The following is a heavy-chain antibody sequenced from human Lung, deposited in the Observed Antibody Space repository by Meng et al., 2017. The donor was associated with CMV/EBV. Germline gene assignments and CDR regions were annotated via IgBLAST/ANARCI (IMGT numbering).Heavy chain of an antibody. CDR1: GDSITNHNW. V-gene: IGHV4-4*02. J-gene: IGHJ1*01. D-gene: IGHD3-10*01. CDR3: LRRSGGSV. Sequence: QVTLREPGPTLGKPSETLSLTCAVSGDSITNHNWWAWVRQPPGKGLEWIGEIPHRGSSAYNPSLKSRVSMSIDKSKNQFSLKLTSVTAADTAVYHCLRRSGGSVWGQGTLVTVSS. CDR2: IPHRGSS.